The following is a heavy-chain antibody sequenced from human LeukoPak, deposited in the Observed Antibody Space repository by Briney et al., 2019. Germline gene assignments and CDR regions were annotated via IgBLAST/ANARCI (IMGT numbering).Heavy chain of an antibody. Sequence: QPGGSLRLSCAASGFTFSSYGMHWVRQAPGKGLEWVAFIRYDGSNKYYADSVKGRFTISRDNSKSTLYLQMNSLRAEDTAVYYCAKSHSSGWYSGFDYWGQGTLVTVSS. CDR3: AKSHSSGWYSGFDY. CDR2: IRYDGSNK. D-gene: IGHD6-19*01. V-gene: IGHV3-30*02. CDR1: GFTFSSYG. J-gene: IGHJ4*02.